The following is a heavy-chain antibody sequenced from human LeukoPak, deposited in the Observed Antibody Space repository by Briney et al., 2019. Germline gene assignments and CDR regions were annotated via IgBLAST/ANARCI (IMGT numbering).Heavy chain of an antibody. V-gene: IGHV3-53*01. CDR1: GFTVSIKY. CDR2: IYSGGGT. CDR3: ATRSSG. J-gene: IGHJ4*02. D-gene: IGHD6-19*01. Sequence: PGGSLSLSCAASGFTVSIKYMSWVRRSPGKGLEWVSVIYSGGGTYYADSVKGRFTISRDNSNNTLYLQMNSLRAEDTAVYYCATRSSGWGQGTLVTVSS.